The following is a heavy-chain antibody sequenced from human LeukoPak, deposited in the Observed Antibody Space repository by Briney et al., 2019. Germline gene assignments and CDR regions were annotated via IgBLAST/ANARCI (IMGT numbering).Heavy chain of an antibody. CDR1: GDSISSTSYY. CDR2: IYHSGST. D-gene: IGHD5-24*01. J-gene: IGHJ4*02. CDR3: ARRGDGYNQRGFDY. V-gene: IGHV4-39*07. Sequence: TTSETLSLTCTVSGDSISSTSYYWDWIRQPPGKGLEWIGRIYHSGSTYYNPSLKSRVTISVDTSKNQFSLKLSSVTAADTAVYYCARRGDGYNQRGFDYWGQGTLVTVSS.